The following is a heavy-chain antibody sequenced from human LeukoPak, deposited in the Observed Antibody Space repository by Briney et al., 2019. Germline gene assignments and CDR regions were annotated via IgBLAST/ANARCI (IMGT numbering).Heavy chain of an antibody. CDR1: GYTFTSYY. CDR2: ISAYNGNT. V-gene: IGHV1-18*04. D-gene: IGHD5-18*01. CDR3: ASVAYSYGGDY. Sequence: ASVKVSCKASGYTFTSYYMHWVRQAPGQGLEWMGWISAYNGNTDYAQKLQGRVTMTTDTSTSTAYMELRSLRSDDTAVYYCASVAYSYGGDYWGQGTLVTVSS. J-gene: IGHJ4*02.